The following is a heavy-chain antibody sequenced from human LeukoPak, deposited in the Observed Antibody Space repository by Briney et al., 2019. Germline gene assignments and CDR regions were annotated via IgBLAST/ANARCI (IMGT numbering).Heavy chain of an antibody. D-gene: IGHD3-22*01. CDR3: ARAVGYYYDGRADAFDI. Sequence: ASVKVSCKTSGYTFNSFGIAWLRQAPGQGLEWMGWISAYKGFTSLAQNFQDRLIMTTDTSTSTAYMELRSLRSDDTAVYYCARAVGYYYDGRADAFDIWGQGTMVTVSS. CDR2: ISAYKGFT. CDR1: GYTFNSFG. J-gene: IGHJ3*02. V-gene: IGHV1-18*01.